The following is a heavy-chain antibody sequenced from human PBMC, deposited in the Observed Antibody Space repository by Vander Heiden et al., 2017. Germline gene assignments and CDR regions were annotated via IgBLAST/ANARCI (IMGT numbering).Heavy chain of an antibody. D-gene: IGHD3-22*01. J-gene: IGHJ4*02. CDR2: IGSKAYGGTT. Sequence: QLVASGGGLVKPGRSLSLSCTASGFAFGPYAMSWFRQAPGKGLEWVGFIGSKAYGGTTEYAASVKGRFTISRDDSKSIAYLQMNSLKTEDTAVYYCSLKYYYDSSGFSHFDYWGQGTLVTVSS. V-gene: IGHV3-49*05. CDR1: GFAFGPYA. CDR3: SLKYYYDSSGFSHFDY.